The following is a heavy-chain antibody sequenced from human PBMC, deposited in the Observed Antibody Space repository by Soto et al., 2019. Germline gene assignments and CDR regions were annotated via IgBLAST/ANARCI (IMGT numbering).Heavy chain of an antibody. CDR3: ATGYNSNWYYTLAY. Sequence: GGSLRLSCAASGFTFDDYGMSWARQAPGKGLEWVSCVNWNGGSTGYADSVKGRFTISRDNAKNTLYLQMNSLRAEDTAVYYCATGYNSNWYYTLAYWGLVTLVSVSS. CDR1: GFTFDDYG. V-gene: IGHV3-20*04. D-gene: IGHD6-13*01. CDR2: VNWNGGST. J-gene: IGHJ4*02.